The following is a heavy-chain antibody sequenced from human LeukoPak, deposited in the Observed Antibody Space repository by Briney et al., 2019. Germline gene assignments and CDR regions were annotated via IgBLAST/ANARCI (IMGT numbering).Heavy chain of an antibody. Sequence: GESLKISCKGSGYSFTSYWIGWVRQMPGKGLEWMGIIYPGDSDARYSPSFQGQVTISADKSISTAYLQWSGLKASDTAMYYCAGLDIVAIPAAMSDAFDIWGQGTLVTVSS. J-gene: IGHJ3*02. V-gene: IGHV5-51*01. D-gene: IGHD2-2*01. CDR1: GYSFTSYW. CDR2: IYPGDSDA. CDR3: AGLDIVAIPAAMSDAFDI.